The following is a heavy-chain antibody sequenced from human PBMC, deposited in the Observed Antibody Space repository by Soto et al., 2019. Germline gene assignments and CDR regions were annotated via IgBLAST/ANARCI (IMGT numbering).Heavy chain of an antibody. J-gene: IGHJ6*01. CDR2: ISAYNVNT. CDR1: CYTFTNYL. V-gene: IGHV1-18*01. CDR3: ARDQNSGWYGKESGMEV. D-gene: IGHD6-19*01. Sequence: ASVKVSFKASCYTFTNYLIILLLHAPVQGLELMGCISAYNVNTNYAQNLNCIVTITIDTSTSTTYMELRSLRSDDTAVYYCARDQNSGWYGKESGMEVWGQGTTVNVSS.